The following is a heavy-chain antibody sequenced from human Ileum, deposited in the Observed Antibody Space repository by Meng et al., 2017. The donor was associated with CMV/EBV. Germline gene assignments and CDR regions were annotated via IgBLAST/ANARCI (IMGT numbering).Heavy chain of an antibody. Sequence: SGPTLVKPTQTLTLTGTFSGFSLSTSGVGVGWIRQPPGKALEWLALNYWNDDKRYSPSLKSRLTITQDTSKNQVVLTMTNMDPVDTATYSCAYSPTYYGSLFSFDYWGQGTLVTVSS. V-gene: IGHV2-5*01. CDR1: GFSLSTSGVG. CDR2: NYWNDDK. D-gene: IGHD3-3*01. J-gene: IGHJ4*02. CDR3: AYSPTYYGSLFSFDY.